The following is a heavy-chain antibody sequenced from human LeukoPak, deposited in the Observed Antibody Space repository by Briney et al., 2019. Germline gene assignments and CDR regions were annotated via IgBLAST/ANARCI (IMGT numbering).Heavy chain of an antibody. CDR1: GGTFSSYA. Sequence: SVKVSCKASGGTFSSYAISWVRQAPGQGLEWMGGIIPIFGTANYAQKFQGRVTITADESTSTAYMELSSLRSEDTAVYYCAREARMHCTPERAYYYYGMDAWGQGTTVTVSS. D-gene: IGHD2-8*01. V-gene: IGHV1-69*13. CDR2: IIPIFGTA. J-gene: IGHJ6*02. CDR3: AREARMHCTPERAYYYYGMDA.